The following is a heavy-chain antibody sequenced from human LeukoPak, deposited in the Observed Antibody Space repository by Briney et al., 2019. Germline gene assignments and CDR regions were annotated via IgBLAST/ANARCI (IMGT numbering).Heavy chain of an antibody. V-gene: IGHV4-4*07. D-gene: IGHD5-18*01. J-gene: IGHJ6*03. CDR2: IHASGNT. CDR3: ARDLGYGYYFYYYLDV. Sequence: SETLSLTCTASGGSISSYYWTWIRQPAGKGLEYLGRIHASGNTYYNPSLNSRVAISIDTSKNQSSLKVSSVAAADTAVYYCARDLGYGYYFYYYLDVWGKGTTVTVSS. CDR1: GGSISSYY.